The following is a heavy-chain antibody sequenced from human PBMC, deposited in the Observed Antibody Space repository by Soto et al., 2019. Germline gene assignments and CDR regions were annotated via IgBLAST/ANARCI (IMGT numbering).Heavy chain of an antibody. Sequence: QVQLQQWGAGLLKPSETLSLTCAVYGGSFSGYYWSWIRQPPGKGLEWIGEINHSGSTNYNPSLKRRVTISVDPSKNQFALKLSSVTAADTAVYYRARGPPFRGLFFVRYFDLLGRGTLGTVSS. CDR3: ARGPPFRGLFFVRYFDL. J-gene: IGHJ2*01. CDR1: GGSFSGYY. CDR2: INHSGST. V-gene: IGHV4-34*01. D-gene: IGHD3-10*01.